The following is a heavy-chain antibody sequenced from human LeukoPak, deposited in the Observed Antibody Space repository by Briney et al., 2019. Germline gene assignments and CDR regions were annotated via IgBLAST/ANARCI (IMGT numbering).Heavy chain of an antibody. Sequence: GASVKVSCKASGYTFTSYYMHWVRQAPGQGLEWMGWISPNTGGTNFAQKFQGRVTMTRDTSISTAYMELSSLTSDDTAVYYCARDLPKTGYVGALDIWGQGTLVTVSS. D-gene: IGHD3-16*01. V-gene: IGHV1-2*02. CDR1: GYTFTSYY. CDR3: ARDLPKTGYVGALDI. J-gene: IGHJ3*02. CDR2: ISPNTGGT.